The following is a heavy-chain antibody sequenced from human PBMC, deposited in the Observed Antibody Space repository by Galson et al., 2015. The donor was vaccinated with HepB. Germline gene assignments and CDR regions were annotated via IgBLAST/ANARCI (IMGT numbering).Heavy chain of an antibody. CDR1: GYTSNDYY. Sequence: SVKVSCKASGYTSNDYYIYWVRQAPGQGLQWMGRIYFNSGGTKYAQKFQGRVTMTRDTSISTVYMELRRPTTDDTAVYYCTRDGTYSSGPTSWFDPWGQGTLVTVSS. J-gene: IGHJ5*02. CDR3: TRDGTYSSGPTSWFDP. V-gene: IGHV1-2*06. CDR2: IYFNSGGT. D-gene: IGHD6-19*01.